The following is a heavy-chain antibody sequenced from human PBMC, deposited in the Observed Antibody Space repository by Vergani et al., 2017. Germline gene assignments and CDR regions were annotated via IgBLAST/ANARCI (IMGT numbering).Heavy chain of an antibody. V-gene: IGHV3-33*06. Sequence: QVQLVESGGNLVQPGRSLRLSCAAAGFKFSNFGMHWVRQVPGKGLEWVAVIWSDGSKKYYGDSVRGRFTISRDNSKNTLYLQMNSLRAEDTAVYYCAKETQDDTVEAPAAIQGTFDNWGQGTLVTVSS. D-gene: IGHD2-2*02. CDR1: GFKFSNFG. CDR2: IWSDGSKK. CDR3: AKETQDDTVEAPAAIQGTFDN. J-gene: IGHJ4*02.